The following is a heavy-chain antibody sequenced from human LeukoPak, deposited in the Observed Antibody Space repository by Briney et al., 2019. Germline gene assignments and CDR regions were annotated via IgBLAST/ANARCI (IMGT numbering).Heavy chain of an antibody. CDR1: GGSIRSYY. V-gene: IGHV4-4*09. CDR3: ARYARDGYNCWFDP. D-gene: IGHD5-24*01. Sequence: SENLSLTCTVSGGSIRSYYWSWIRQPPGKGLEWIGYIYTSGSTNYNPSLKSRVTISVDTSKNQFSLKLSSVTAADTAVYYCARYARDGYNCWFDPWGQGTLVTVSS. CDR2: IYTSGST. J-gene: IGHJ5*02.